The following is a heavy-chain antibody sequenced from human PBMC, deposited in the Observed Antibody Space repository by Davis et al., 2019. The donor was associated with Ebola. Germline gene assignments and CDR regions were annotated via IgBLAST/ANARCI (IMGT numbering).Heavy chain of an antibody. D-gene: IGHD4-17*01. Sequence: AASVKVSCKASGGTFISYAISWVRQAPGQGLEWMGGIIPIFGTANYAQKFQGRVTMTRNTSISTAYMELSSLRSEDTAVYYCARYYGDFYYYGMDVWGQGTTVTVSS. CDR2: IIPIFGTA. V-gene: IGHV1-69*05. CDR3: ARYYGDFYYYGMDV. J-gene: IGHJ6*02. CDR1: GGTFISYA.